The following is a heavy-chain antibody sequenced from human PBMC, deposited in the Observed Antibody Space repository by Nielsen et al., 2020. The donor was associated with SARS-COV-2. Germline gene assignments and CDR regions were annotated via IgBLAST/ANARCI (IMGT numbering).Heavy chain of an antibody. V-gene: IGHV7-4-1*02. CDR2: INTNTGNP. CDR1: GYTFKRNA. Sequence: ASVKVSCKASGYTFKRNAMNWVRQAPGQGLEWMGWINTNTGNPTYAQGFTSRFVFSLDTSVSTAFPEISSLKAEDTAVYYCARDRGDGYNSGLDYWGQGTLVTVSS. D-gene: IGHD5-24*01. CDR3: ARDRGDGYNSGLDY. J-gene: IGHJ4*02.